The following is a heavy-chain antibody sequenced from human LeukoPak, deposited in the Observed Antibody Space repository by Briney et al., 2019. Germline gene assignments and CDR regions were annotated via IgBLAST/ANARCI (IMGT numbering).Heavy chain of an antibody. V-gene: IGHV1-69*05. Sequence: SVKVSCKASGGTFSSYASSLVRQAPGQWLEWMGGIIPIFGTANYAQKFQGRVTITTDESTSTAYMELSSLRSADPAVYYCARENAELLIDYWGQGTLVTVSS. CDR3: ARENAELLIDY. D-gene: IGHD1-26*01. CDR2: IIPIFGTA. CDR1: GGTFSSYA. J-gene: IGHJ4*02.